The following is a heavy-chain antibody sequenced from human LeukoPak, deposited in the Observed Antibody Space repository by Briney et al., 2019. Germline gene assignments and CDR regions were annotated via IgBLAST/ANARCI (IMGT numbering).Heavy chain of an antibody. Sequence: GGSLRLSCAASGFSFDDYAMHWVRQAPGKGLEWVSGISWNSGSIGYADSVKGRFTISRDNAKNSLYLQMNSLRVEDTALYYCARGAPGVPAFYYMDVWGKGTTVTISS. V-gene: IGHV3-9*01. CDR1: GFSFDDYA. J-gene: IGHJ6*03. CDR3: ARGAPGVPAFYYMDV. CDR2: ISWNSGSI. D-gene: IGHD2-2*01.